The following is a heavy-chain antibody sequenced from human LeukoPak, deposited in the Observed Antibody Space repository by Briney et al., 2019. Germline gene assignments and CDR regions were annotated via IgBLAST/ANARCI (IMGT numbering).Heavy chain of an antibody. D-gene: IGHD3-16*01. CDR2: IDYRERT. Sequence: SETLPLTCTVSGGSITTGGHYWGWIRQPPGKGLEWIGSIDYRERTTYNPSLKSRVTISADTSKNQFSLQLSSVTVTDTAVYYCANYVSGTMRDYWGQGTLVTVSS. J-gene: IGHJ4*02. CDR1: GGSITTGGHY. CDR3: ANYVSGTMRDY. V-gene: IGHV4-39*01.